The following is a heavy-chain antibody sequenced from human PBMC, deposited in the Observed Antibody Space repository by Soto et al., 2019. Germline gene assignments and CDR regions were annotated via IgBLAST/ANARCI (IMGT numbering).Heavy chain of an antibody. J-gene: IGHJ4*02. CDR1: GFSFSNGW. Sequence: EVQLVESGGRLVKPGGSLRLSCAASGFSFSNGWTSWVRQAPGKGLEWVGRIKSKIDGGTTDYAPHVKGRFTISRDDSKNTLYLQMHSLQTEDTAVYYCSTDEWEWGQGTLVTVSS. CDR2: IKSKIDGGTT. CDR3: STDEWE. D-gene: IGHD1-26*01. V-gene: IGHV3-15*05.